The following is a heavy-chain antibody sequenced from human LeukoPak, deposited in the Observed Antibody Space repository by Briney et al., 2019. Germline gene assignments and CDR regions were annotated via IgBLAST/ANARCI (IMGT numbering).Heavy chain of an antibody. CDR3: AKDKGTYYYDSSGYSLYFDY. D-gene: IGHD3-22*01. CDR1: GFTFDDYA. J-gene: IGHJ4*02. CDR2: ISWNSGSI. Sequence: PGGSLRLSCAASGFTFDDYAMHWVRQAPGKGLEWVSGISWNSGSIGYADSVKGRFTISRDNAKNSLYLQMNSLRAEDTALYYCAKDKGTYYYDSSGYSLYFDYWGQGTLVTVFS. V-gene: IGHV3-9*01.